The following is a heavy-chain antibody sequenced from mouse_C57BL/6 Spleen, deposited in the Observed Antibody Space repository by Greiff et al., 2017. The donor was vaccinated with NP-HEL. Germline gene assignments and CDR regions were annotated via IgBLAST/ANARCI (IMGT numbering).Heavy chain of an antibody. CDR2: INPNNGGT. D-gene: IGHD4-1*01. Sequence: EVQLQQSGPELVKPGASVKIPCKASGYTFTDYNMDWVKQSHGKSLEWIGDINPNNGGTIYNQKFKGKATWTVDKSSSTAYMELRSPPSEDTAVYDCARTGTEFAYRGQGTLVTVSA. CDR1: GYTFTDYN. CDR3: ARTGTEFAY. J-gene: IGHJ3*01. V-gene: IGHV1-18*01.